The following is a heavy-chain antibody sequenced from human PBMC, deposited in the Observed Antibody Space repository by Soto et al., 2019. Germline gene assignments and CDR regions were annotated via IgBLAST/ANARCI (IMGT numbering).Heavy chain of an antibody. J-gene: IGHJ4*02. CDR1: GYTFTSYG. V-gene: IGHV1-18*04. CDR3: AREVGNYDFWSGYYSSFYY. Sequence: QVQLVQSGAEVKKPGASVKVSCKASGYTFTSYGISWVRQAPGQGLEWMGWISAYNGNTNYAQKLQGRVTMTTDTSTSTAYMELRSLRSDDTAVYYCAREVGNYDFWSGYYSSFYYWGQGTLVTVSS. CDR2: ISAYNGNT. D-gene: IGHD3-3*01.